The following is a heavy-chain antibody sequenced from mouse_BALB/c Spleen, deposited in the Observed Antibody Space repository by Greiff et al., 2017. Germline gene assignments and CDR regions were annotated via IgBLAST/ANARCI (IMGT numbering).Heavy chain of an antibody. Sequence: EVQGVESGGGLVQPGGSRKLSCAASGFTFSSFGMHWVRQAPEKGLEWVAYISSGSSTIYYADTVKGRFTISRDNPKNTLFLQMTSLRSEDTAMYYCARSDGYYPTWCAYWGQGTLVTVSA. V-gene: IGHV5-17*02. CDR3: ARSDGYYPTWCAY. CDR2: ISSGSSTI. J-gene: IGHJ3*01. D-gene: IGHD2-3*01. CDR1: GFTFSSFG.